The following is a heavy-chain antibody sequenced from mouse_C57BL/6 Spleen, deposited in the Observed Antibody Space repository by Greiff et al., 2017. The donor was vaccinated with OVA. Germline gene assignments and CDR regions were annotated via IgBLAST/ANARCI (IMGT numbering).Heavy chain of an antibody. CDR3: ARHEEYYGSSPYWYFDV. D-gene: IGHD1-1*01. J-gene: IGHJ1*03. V-gene: IGHV1-62-2*01. CDR2: FYPGSGSI. Sequence: QVQLKQSGAELVKPGASVKLSCKASGYTFTEYTIHWVKQRSGQGLEWIGWFYPGSGSIKYNEKFKDKATLTADKSSSTVYMELSRLTSEDSAVYFCARHEEYYGSSPYWYFDVWGTGTTVTVSS. CDR1: GYTFTEYT.